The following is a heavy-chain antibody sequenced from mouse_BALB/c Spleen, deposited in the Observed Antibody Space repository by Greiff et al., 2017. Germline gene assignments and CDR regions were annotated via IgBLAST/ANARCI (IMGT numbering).Heavy chain of an antibody. Sequence: QVQLKESGAELARPGASVKLSCKASGYTFTSYWMQWVKQRPGQGLEWIGAIYPGDGDTRYTQKFKGKATLTADKSSSTAYMQLSSLASEDSAVYYCARGGWSYYFDCWGQGTTLTVSS. CDR2: IYPGDGDT. V-gene: IGHV1-87*01. J-gene: IGHJ2*01. CDR3: ARGGWSYYFDC. CDR1: GYTFTSYW. D-gene: IGHD2-3*01.